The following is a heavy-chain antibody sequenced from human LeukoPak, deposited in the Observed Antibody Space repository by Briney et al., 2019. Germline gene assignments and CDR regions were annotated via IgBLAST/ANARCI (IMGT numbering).Heavy chain of an antibody. Sequence: GGSLRLSCAASGFTISFYWMGWVRQAPGKGLEWVGQIDKKDKGYATATAYAASVKGRFTISRDDSINTAYLQMKSLKTEDTALYYCTRDSGTYNWFDPWGQGTLVTVSS. J-gene: IGHJ5*02. CDR1: GFTISFYW. D-gene: IGHD1-26*01. CDR2: IDKKDKGYATAT. CDR3: TRDSGTYNWFDP. V-gene: IGHV3-73*01.